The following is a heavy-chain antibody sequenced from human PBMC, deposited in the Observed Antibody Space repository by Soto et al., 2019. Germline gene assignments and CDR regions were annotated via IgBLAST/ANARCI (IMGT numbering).Heavy chain of an antibody. J-gene: IGHJ4*02. CDR1: GGSIISSSYY. CDR3: ARRKTSYEYGSGGFDY. CDR2: IYYSGIT. D-gene: IGHD3-10*01. Sequence: PSETLSLTCAVSGGSIISSSYYWGWIRQPPGKGLEWIGSIYYSGITYYNPSLKSRVTIFVDTSKNQFSLKLSSVTAADTAVYCCARRKTSYEYGSGGFDYWGQGTLVTVSS. V-gene: IGHV4-39*01.